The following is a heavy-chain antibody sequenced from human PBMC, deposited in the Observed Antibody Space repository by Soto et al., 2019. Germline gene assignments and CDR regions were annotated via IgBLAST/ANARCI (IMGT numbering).Heavy chain of an antibody. CDR2: IIPIFGTA. V-gene: IGHV1-69*13. CDR1: GGTFSSYA. J-gene: IGHJ3*02. Sequence: SVKVSCKASGGTFSSYAISWVRQAPGQGLEWMGGIIPIFGTANYAQKFQGRVTITADESTSTAYMELSSLRSEDTAVYYCARERPGITMIVVVPSLHAFDIWGQGTMVTVS. D-gene: IGHD3-22*01. CDR3: ARERPGITMIVVVPSLHAFDI.